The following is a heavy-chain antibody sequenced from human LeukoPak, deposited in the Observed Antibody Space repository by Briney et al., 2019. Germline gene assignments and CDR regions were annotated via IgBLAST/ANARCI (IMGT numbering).Heavy chain of an antibody. J-gene: IGHJ4*02. CDR2: IKLDGSEK. CDR1: GFTFGKYW. Sequence: GGSLRLSCVASGFTFGKYWMSWVRQAPGKGLEWVANIKLDGSEKNYVDSVKGRFTISRDNTKNSLYLQMNSLRVEDTAVYYCARGIEDRITIFGYWGQGTLVTVSS. V-gene: IGHV3-7*03. CDR3: ARGIEDRITIFGY. D-gene: IGHD3-3*01.